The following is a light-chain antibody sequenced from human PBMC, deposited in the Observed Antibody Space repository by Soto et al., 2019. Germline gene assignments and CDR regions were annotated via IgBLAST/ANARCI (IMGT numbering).Light chain of an antibody. Sequence: ALTQPASVSGSPGQSITISCTGTSSDVGRYNYVSWYQHHPGKAPKLVISEVSNRPSGISNRFSGSKSGNTAYLTIPGLQAEDEADYYCSSSAITSTPMYVFGTGTKVTVL. J-gene: IGLJ1*01. CDR1: SSDVGRYNY. V-gene: IGLV2-14*01. CDR2: EVS. CDR3: SSSAITSTPMYV.